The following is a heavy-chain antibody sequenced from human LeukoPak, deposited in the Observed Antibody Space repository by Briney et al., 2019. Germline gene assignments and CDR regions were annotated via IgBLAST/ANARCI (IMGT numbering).Heavy chain of an antibody. CDR3: AGGGGGEDAFDI. CDR1: GGSISSGGYS. V-gene: IGHV4-30-2*01. J-gene: IGHJ3*02. CDR2: IYHSGST. D-gene: IGHD3-10*01. Sequence: SGTLSLTCAVSGGSISSGGYSWSWIRQPPGKGLEWIGYIYHSGSTYYNPFLKSRVTISVDRSKNQFSLKLSSVTAAETAVYYCAGGGGGEDAFDIWGQGTMVTVSS.